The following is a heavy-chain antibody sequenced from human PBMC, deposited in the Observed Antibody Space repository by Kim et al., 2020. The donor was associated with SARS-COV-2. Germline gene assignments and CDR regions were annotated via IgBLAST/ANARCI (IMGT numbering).Heavy chain of an antibody. D-gene: IGHD6-13*01. V-gene: IGHV1-69*04. CDR1: GGTFSSYA. Sequence: SVKVSCKASGGTFSSYAISWVRQAPGQGLEWMGRIIPILGIANYAQKFQGRVTITADKSTSTAYMELSSLRSEDTAVYYCARAEDIAAREGRYDYWGQGTLVTVSS. CDR3: ARAEDIAAREGRYDY. CDR2: IIPILGIA. J-gene: IGHJ4*02.